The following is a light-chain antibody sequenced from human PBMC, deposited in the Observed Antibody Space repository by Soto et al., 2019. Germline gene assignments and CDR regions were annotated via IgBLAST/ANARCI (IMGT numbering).Light chain of an antibody. J-gene: IGKJ1*01. CDR2: DAS. Sequence: EIVLTQSPATLSLSPGERATLPCRASESVRSYLAWYQQKPGQAPRLLIYDASNRATGIPARFSGSGSGTDFTLTISSLEPEDFAVYYCQQRSNWPPKFGQGTKV. V-gene: IGKV3-11*01. CDR1: ESVRSY. CDR3: QQRSNWPPK.